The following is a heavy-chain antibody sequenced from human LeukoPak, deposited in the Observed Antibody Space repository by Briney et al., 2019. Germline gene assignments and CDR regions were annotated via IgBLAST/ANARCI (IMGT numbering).Heavy chain of an antibody. J-gene: IGHJ4*02. D-gene: IGHD3-10*01. CDR2: ISTSGGTT. CDR3: ASRSGGYRHFDD. Sequence: GGSLRLSCAASGFTFSDYAMSWVRQAPGKELEWVSAISTSGGTTVYVDSVKGRFTISRDNSRNTLYLQMNSLRAEDTAVYYCASRSGGYRHFDDWGQGTLVTVSS. CDR1: GFTFSDYA. V-gene: IGHV3-23*01.